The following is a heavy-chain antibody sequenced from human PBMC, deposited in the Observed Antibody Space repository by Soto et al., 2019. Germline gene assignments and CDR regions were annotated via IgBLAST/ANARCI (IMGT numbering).Heavy chain of an antibody. V-gene: IGHV4-34*01. J-gene: IGHJ4*02. CDR3: ARGYGRIFAF. CDR2: INHSGST. Sequence: PSETLSLTCAVYGGSFSGYYWNWIRQPPGKGLEWIGEINHSGSTNYNPSLKSRVTISVDTSKNQFSLKLGSVTAADTAVYYCARGYGRIFAFWGQGTLVTVSS. D-gene: IGHD3-10*01. CDR1: GGSFSGYY.